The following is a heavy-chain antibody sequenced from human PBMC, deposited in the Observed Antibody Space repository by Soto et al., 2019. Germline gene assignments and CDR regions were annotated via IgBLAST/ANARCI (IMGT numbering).Heavy chain of an antibody. J-gene: IGHJ6*02. V-gene: IGHV4-59*01. Sequence: PSETLSLTCTVSGGSISSYYWSWIRQPPGTGLEWIGYIYYSGSTNYNPSLKSRVTISVDTSKNQFSLKLSSVTAADTAVYYCASGLIFGVDNYYYYGMDVWGQGTTVTVSS. CDR2: IYYSGST. CDR1: GGSISSYY. D-gene: IGHD3-3*01. CDR3: ASGLIFGVDNYYYYGMDV.